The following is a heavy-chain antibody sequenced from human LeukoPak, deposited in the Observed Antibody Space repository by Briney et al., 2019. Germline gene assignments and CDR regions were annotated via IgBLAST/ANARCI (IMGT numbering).Heavy chain of an antibody. CDR2: INSDGSST. V-gene: IGHV3-74*01. CDR3: AKDQGGGSGTYSIFDS. Sequence: GGSLRLSCAASGFTFSSYWMHWVRQVPGMGLVWVSRINSDGSSTSYADSVKGRFTISRDNAKNTLYLQMNSLRPEDTAVYFCAKDQGGGSGTYSIFDSWGQGTLLTVSS. CDR1: GFTFSSYW. J-gene: IGHJ4*02. D-gene: IGHD3-10*01.